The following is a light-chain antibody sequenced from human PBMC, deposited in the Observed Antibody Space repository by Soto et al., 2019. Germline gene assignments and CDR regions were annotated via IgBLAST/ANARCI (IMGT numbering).Light chain of an antibody. CDR2: DAS. J-gene: IGKJ3*01. V-gene: IGKV3-11*01. Sequence: EIVLTQSPATPSLSPGERATLSCRASQSVNNYLAWYQQRPGQAPRLLIYDASNRATGIPARFSGSGSGTDFTLTISSLEPEDFAVYYCQHRNNRPFSFGPGTKVDIK. CDR3: QHRNNRPFS. CDR1: QSVNNY.